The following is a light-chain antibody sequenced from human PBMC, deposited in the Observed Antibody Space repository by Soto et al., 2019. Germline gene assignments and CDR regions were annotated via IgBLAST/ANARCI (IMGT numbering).Light chain of an antibody. CDR1: QDISKN. V-gene: IGKV1-33*01. Sequence: IQMTQSPSSLSASVGDRVTITCQASQDISKNLNWYQQKPGKAPKLLIYDASSLQTGVPSRFSGSGSATYFTFTISSLQPEDVASYYFQQHHNFLPITIGKGARLEIK. CDR3: QQHHNFLPIT. CDR2: DAS. J-gene: IGKJ5*01.